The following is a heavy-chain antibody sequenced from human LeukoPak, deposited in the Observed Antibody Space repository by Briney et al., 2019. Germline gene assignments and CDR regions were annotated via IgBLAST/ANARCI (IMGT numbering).Heavy chain of an antibody. CDR3: AKNRLPEAKSGPFDY. CDR1: GFTFSSYA. V-gene: IGHV3-30*04. J-gene: IGHJ4*02. CDR2: ISYDGSNK. D-gene: IGHD2-15*01. Sequence: QAGGSLRLSCAATGFTFSSYAMHWVRQAPGKGLEWVAVISYDGSNKYYADSVKGRFTISRDNSKNTLYLQMNSLRAEDTAVYYCAKNRLPEAKSGPFDYWGQGTLVTVSS.